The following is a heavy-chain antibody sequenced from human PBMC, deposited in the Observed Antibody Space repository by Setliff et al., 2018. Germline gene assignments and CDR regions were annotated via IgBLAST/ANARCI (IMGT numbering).Heavy chain of an antibody. D-gene: IGHD2-15*01. V-gene: IGHV3-30*04. J-gene: IGHJ4*02. Sequence: TGGSLRLSCAASGFIFSDSALHWVRQSPGKGLEWVAVILYDGRMKYHAESVKGRFTISRDDSKNTLYLQMNNLGAEDTAVYYCARDWHSGLSDTLDYWGQGTLVTVSS. CDR2: ILYDGRMK. CDR1: GFIFSDSA. CDR3: ARDWHSGLSDTLDY.